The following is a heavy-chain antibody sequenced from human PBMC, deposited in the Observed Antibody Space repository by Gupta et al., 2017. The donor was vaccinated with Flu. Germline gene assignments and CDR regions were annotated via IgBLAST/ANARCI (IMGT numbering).Heavy chain of an antibody. V-gene: IGHV4-34*01. CDR3: ASGGTYGDSVP. Sequence: QVQLQPWGAGLLKPSETLSLTCAVYGGSFSGYYWSWIRQPPGKGLEWIGEINHSGSTNDNPSLKSRVTIAVDTAKNQFSMKMSSVTAADTAVYYVASGGTYGDSVPGGQGTMVTVSS. D-gene: IGHD4-17*01. J-gene: IGHJ4*02. CDR2: INHSGST. CDR1: GGSFSGYY.